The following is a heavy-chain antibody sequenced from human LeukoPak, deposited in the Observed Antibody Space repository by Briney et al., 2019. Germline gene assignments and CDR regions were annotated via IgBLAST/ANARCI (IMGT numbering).Heavy chain of an antibody. Sequence: GGSLRLSCAASGFTFSDYYMSWIRQAPGKGLEWVSYISSRGTTAYYADSVEGRFTISRDNAKNSLYLQVNSLRAEDTAVYYCTRDKYSSGWYSDYWGQGTLVTVSS. V-gene: IGHV3-11*01. D-gene: IGHD6-19*01. CDR2: ISSRGTTA. J-gene: IGHJ4*02. CDR1: GFTFSDYY. CDR3: TRDKYSSGWYSDY.